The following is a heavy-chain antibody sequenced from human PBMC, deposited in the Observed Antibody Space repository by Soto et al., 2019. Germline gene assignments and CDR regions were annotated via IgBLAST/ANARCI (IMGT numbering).Heavy chain of an antibody. CDR3: ARGLLYYYDSSGYYLDY. Sequence: AETLSLTCPVSGGSISSYYWSWIRQPPGKGLEWIGYIYYSGSTNYNPSLKSRVTISVDTSKNQFSLKLSSVTAADTAVYYCARGLLYYYDSSGYYLDYWGQGTLVTVSS. D-gene: IGHD3-22*01. CDR2: IYYSGST. V-gene: IGHV4-59*01. CDR1: GGSISSYY. J-gene: IGHJ4*02.